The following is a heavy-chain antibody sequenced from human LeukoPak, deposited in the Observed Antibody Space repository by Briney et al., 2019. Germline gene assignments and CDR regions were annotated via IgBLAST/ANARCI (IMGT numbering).Heavy chain of an antibody. CDR3: AKMNSSGWYVSGVFDY. CDR2: ITSSSSYI. Sequence: GGSLRLSCAASGFTFSSYNMNWVRQAPGKGLEWVSSITSSSSYIYYADSVKGRFTISRDNAKNSLYLQMNSLRAEDMALYYCAKMNSSGWYVSGVFDYWGQGTLVTVSS. D-gene: IGHD6-19*01. V-gene: IGHV3-21*04. CDR1: GFTFSSYN. J-gene: IGHJ4*02.